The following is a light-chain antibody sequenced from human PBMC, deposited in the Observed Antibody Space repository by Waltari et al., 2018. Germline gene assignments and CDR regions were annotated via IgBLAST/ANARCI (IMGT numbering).Light chain of an antibody. J-gene: IGKJ1*01. Sequence: DIQMTQSPSTLSASVGDRVTITCRASQSVTRYLARYQQKPGKAPKVLIWDVSSLERGVPSRFSGSGSGTEFTLTISSLQPDDFATYYCQQYDRYSAWTFGQGTKVEIK. CDR1: QSVTRY. CDR2: DVS. CDR3: QQYDRYSAWT. V-gene: IGKV1-5*01.